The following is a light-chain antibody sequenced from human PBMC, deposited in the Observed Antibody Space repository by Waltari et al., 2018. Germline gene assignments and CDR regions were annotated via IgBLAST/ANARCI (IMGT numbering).Light chain of an antibody. Sequence: DIQMTQSPSSLSASVGDRVTITCRASQNISNNLNYYQQKPGQAPKLLIYDASNLQSGVPARFSSSGSRTDFTLTISSLQPEDYATYYCQQSYTIPITFGRGTRLEIK. CDR1: QNISNN. J-gene: IGKJ5*01. V-gene: IGKV1-39*01. CDR2: DAS. CDR3: QQSYTIPIT.